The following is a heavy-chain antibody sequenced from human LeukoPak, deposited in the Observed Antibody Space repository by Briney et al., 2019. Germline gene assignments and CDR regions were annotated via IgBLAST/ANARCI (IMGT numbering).Heavy chain of an antibody. D-gene: IGHD6-13*01. CDR3: ARDVVAAPGTWDY. J-gene: IGHJ4*02. CDR1: GDSISNFY. CDR2: IYTSGST. Sequence: KTSETLSPTCTVSGDSISNFYWSWIRQPAGKGLEWIGRIYTSGSTNYNPSLKSRVTMSVDTSKNQFSLKLSSVTAADTAVYYCARDVVAAPGTWDYWGQGTLVTVSS. V-gene: IGHV4-4*07.